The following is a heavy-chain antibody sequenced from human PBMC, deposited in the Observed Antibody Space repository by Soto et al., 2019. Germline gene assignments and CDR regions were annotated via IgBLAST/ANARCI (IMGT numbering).Heavy chain of an antibody. V-gene: IGHV3-74*01. Sequence: EVKLVESGGGLVQPGGSLRLSCAASGFTFSSYWMHWVRQAPGKGLVWVSRINSDGSSTSYADSVKGRFTISRDNAKNTLYLQMNSLRAEDTAVYYCARGSTYYYDIIGYYGDLFDPWGQVTLFTVSS. CDR2: INSDGSST. CDR3: ARGSTYYYDIIGYYGDLFDP. J-gene: IGHJ5*02. CDR1: GFTFSSYW. D-gene: IGHD3-22*01.